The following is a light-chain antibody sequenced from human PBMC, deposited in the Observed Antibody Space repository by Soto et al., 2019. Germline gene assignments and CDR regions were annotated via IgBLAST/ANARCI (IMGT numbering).Light chain of an antibody. V-gene: IGKV1-39*01. Sequence: DLQMTQSPSSLSASVGDRVTITCRASESIARHLNWYQQKPGKAPKLLIYAAFSLQNGVPSRFRGGGSGTDFTLTISNLQPEDFATYYCQQTYSTLSITFGQGTRLEIK. CDR3: QQTYSTLSIT. J-gene: IGKJ5*01. CDR1: ESIARH. CDR2: AAF.